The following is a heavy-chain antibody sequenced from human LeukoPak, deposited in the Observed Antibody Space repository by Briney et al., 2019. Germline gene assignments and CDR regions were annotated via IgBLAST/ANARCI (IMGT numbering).Heavy chain of an antibody. J-gene: IGHJ4*02. Sequence: GGSLRLSCAASGFTFSSYAMRWVRQAPGKGLEWVSAISGSGGSTYYADSVKGRFTISRDNSKNTLYLQMNSLRAEDTAVYYCAKDPITIFGVVIDRFDYWGQGTLVTVSS. CDR2: ISGSGGST. CDR1: GFTFSSYA. D-gene: IGHD3-3*01. V-gene: IGHV3-23*01. CDR3: AKDPITIFGVVIDRFDY.